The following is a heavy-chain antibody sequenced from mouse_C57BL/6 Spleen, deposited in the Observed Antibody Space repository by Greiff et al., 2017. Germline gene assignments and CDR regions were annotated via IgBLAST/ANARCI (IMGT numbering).Heavy chain of an antibody. V-gene: IGHV1-82*01. J-gene: IGHJ2*01. CDR1: GYAFSSSW. D-gene: IGHD2-12*01. Sequence: VQGVESGPELVKPGASVKISCKASGYAFSSSWMNWVKQRPGTGLEWIGRIYPGDGDTNYNGKFKGKATLTADKSSSTAYMQLSSLTSEDSAVYFCARESYYNYFDYWGQGTTLTVSS. CDR2: IYPGDGDT. CDR3: ARESYYNYFDY.